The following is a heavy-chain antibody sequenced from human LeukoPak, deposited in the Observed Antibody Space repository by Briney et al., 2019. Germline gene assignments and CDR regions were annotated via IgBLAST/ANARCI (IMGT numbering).Heavy chain of an antibody. CDR3: ARGSDYDDYFYMDF. J-gene: IGHJ6*03. Sequence: GGSLRLSCAASGFTFSSYAMSWVRQAPGKGLEWVSAISGSGGSTYYADSVKGRFTISRDNSKNTLYLQMNSLRAEDTAVYYCARGSDYDDYFYMDFWGKGTTVTVSS. CDR1: GFTFSSYA. V-gene: IGHV3-23*01. CDR2: ISGSGGST.